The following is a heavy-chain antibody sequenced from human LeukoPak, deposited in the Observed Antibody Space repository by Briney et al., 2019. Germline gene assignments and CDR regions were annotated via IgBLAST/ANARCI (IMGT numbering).Heavy chain of an antibody. Sequence: SETLSLTCTVSGGSISSYYWSWIRQPPGKGLEWIGYIYYSGSTNYNPSLKSRVTISVDTSKNQFPLKLSSVTAADTAVYYCATYGGNCAFDIRGQGTMVTVSS. D-gene: IGHD2-21*01. CDR1: GGSISSYY. CDR2: IYYSGST. J-gene: IGHJ3*02. CDR3: ATYGGNCAFDI. V-gene: IGHV4-59*01.